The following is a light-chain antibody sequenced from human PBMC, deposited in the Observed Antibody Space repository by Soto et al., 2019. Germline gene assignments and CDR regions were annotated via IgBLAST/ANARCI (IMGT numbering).Light chain of an antibody. Sequence: DIQMTQSPSSVSASVGDRVTITCRASQDVSNWLAWYQQKPGKAPNLLIYAASTLQSGVPSRFSGSGSGTDFTLTISSLQPEDFATYYCQQANSFPLTFGQGTRLENK. CDR1: QDVSNW. J-gene: IGKJ5*01. V-gene: IGKV1-12*01. CDR2: AAS. CDR3: QQANSFPLT.